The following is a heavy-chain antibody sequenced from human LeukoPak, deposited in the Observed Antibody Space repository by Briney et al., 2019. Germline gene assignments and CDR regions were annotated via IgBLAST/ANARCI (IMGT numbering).Heavy chain of an antibody. CDR3: AKITGGGYYYYYMDV. J-gene: IGHJ6*03. D-gene: IGHD2-8*02. Sequence: GGSLRLSCAASGFPFSTYGMHWVRQAPGEGLEWVAFIRNDGSNKYYADSVKGRFTISRDNSKNTLYLQMNSLRPDDTAVYYCAKITGGGYYYYYMDVWGKGTTVTVSS. V-gene: IGHV3-30*02. CDR1: GFPFSTYG. CDR2: IRNDGSNK.